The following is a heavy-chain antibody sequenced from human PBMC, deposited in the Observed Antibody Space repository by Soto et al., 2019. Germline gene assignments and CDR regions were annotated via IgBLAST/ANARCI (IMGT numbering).Heavy chain of an antibody. CDR2: INPYNGNT. V-gene: IGHV1-18*01. D-gene: IGHD4-17*01. Sequence: ASVKVSCKASGYTFNTYGITWVRQAPGQGLEWMGWINPYNGNTKFAQKLQDRVTMTTATSTSTAYMELASLRSDDTAVYYCARGCIAVTTHLCYWGQGTLVTVST. J-gene: IGHJ4*02. CDR3: ARGCIAVTTHLCY. CDR1: GYTFNTYG.